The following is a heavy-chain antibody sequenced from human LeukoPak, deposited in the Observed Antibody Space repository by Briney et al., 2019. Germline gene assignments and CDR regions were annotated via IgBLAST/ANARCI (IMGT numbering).Heavy chain of an antibody. CDR2: ITRSSYI. Sequence: GGSLRLSCAASGFTFSSYSMNWVRQAPGKGLEWVSSITRSSYIYYADSVTGRFTISRDNAKNSLYLQMNSLRAEDTAVYYCAGYASSGRRDALDIWGQGTMVTVSS. V-gene: IGHV3-21*01. CDR3: AGYASSGRRDALDI. CDR1: GFTFSSYS. D-gene: IGHD3-22*01. J-gene: IGHJ3*02.